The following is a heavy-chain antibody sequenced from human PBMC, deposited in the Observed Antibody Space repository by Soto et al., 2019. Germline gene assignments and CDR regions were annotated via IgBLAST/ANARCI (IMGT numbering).Heavy chain of an antibody. D-gene: IGHD3-10*01. CDR1: GFSLSTSGVG. J-gene: IGHJ4*02. V-gene: IGHV2-5*02. CDR3: AHHPYYGLAPYSFDY. Sequence: QITLKESGPTLVKPTQTLTLTCTFSGFSLSTSGVGVGWIRQPPGKALEWLAVIYWDDDKRSSSSLKSRLTITKDTSKNQVVLTMTNMDPGDTATYYCAHHPYYGLAPYSFDYWGQGILVTVSS. CDR2: IYWDDDK.